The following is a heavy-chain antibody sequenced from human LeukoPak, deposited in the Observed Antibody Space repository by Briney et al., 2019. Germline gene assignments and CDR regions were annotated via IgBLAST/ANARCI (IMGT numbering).Heavy chain of an antibody. J-gene: IGHJ6*02. V-gene: IGHV4-61*01. Sequence: PSETLSLTCTVSGGSVSGGSFHWGWIRQPPGKGLEWIGYISYRGSTNYSPSLKGRVTISVDTSKNQFSLKLSSVTAADTAVYYCARAPGTYYYDSSGSQAVYYYYGMDVWGQGTTVTVSS. CDR2: ISYRGST. CDR3: ARAPGTYYYDSSGSQAVYYYYGMDV. CDR1: GGSVSGGSFH. D-gene: IGHD3-22*01.